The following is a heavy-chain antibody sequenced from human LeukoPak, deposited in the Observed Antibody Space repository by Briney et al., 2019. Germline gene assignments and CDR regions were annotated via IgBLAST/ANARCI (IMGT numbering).Heavy chain of an antibody. CDR1: GASISTYN. CDR3: ARRAVVGSPARADNWFDP. CDR2: LFSSGST. V-gene: IGHV4-59*08. Sequence: SETLSLTCTVSGASISTYNWNWIRQPPGKGLEWLGCLFSSGSTNYNPSHKSRVTISVDTSKNQFSLKLSSVTAADTAVYYCARRAVVGSPARADNWFDPWGQGTLVTVSS. D-gene: IGHD2-2*01. J-gene: IGHJ5*02.